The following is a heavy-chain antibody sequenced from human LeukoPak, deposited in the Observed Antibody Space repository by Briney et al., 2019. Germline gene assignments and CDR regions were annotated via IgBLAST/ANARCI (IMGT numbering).Heavy chain of an antibody. J-gene: IGHJ4*02. Sequence: PGGSLRLSCAASGFTFSSYGMHWFRQAPGKGLEWVAVISYDGSNKYYADSVKGRFTISRDNSKNTLYLQMNSLRAEDTAVYYCARVGYSGSYYFDYWGQGTLVTVSS. CDR3: ARVGYSGSYYFDY. V-gene: IGHV3-30*19. CDR1: GFTFSSYG. D-gene: IGHD1-26*01. CDR2: ISYDGSNK.